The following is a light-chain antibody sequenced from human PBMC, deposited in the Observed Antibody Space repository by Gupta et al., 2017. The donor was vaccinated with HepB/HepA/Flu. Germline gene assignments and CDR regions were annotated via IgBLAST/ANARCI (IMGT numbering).Light chain of an antibody. J-gene: IGKJ2*02. CDR3: QQDNSSPCT. V-gene: IGKV1-5*03. Sequence: DIQMTQSPSTLSASVGDRVTITCRASQSISSWLAWYQQKPGKAPKLLIYKASSLESGVPSRFSGSGSGTEFTLTISSRQPDDFATYYCQQDNSSPCTFGQGTKLEIK. CDR2: KAS. CDR1: QSISSW.